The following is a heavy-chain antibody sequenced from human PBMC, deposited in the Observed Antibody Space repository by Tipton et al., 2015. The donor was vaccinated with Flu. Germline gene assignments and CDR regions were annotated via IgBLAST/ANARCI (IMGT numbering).Heavy chain of an antibody. CDR2: VRQAGST. CDR1: GDSIGSPYF. D-gene: IGHD6-19*01. J-gene: IGHJ5*02. V-gene: IGHV4-38-2*02. Sequence: LRLSCSVSGDSIGSPYFWGWIRQPPGKGLEWIGNVRQAGSTYYNPSLRSRVTISLDRPKNQFSLRLTSVTAADTAVYYCAKVIPELVAGLDRWGQGTLVTVSS. CDR3: AKVIPELVAGLDR.